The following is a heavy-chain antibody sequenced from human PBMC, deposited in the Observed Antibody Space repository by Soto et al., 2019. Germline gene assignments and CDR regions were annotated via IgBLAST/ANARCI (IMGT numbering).Heavy chain of an antibody. CDR2: IKQDGSEK. CDR3: ARVGDILTGCNDY. CDR1: GFTFSSYW. D-gene: IGHD3-9*01. Sequence: GGSLRLSCAASGFTFSSYWMSWVRQAPGKGLEWVANIKQDGSEKYYVDSVKGRFTISRDNAKNSLYLQMNSLRAEDTAVYYCARVGDILTGCNDYWGQGTLVTVSS. V-gene: IGHV3-7*01. J-gene: IGHJ4*02.